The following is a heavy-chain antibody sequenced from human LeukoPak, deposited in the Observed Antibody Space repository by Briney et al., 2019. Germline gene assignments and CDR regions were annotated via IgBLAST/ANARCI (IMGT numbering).Heavy chain of an antibody. V-gene: IGHV1-46*01. CDR1: GYTFTSYY. CDR2: INPSGGST. Sequence: ASVKVSCKASGYTFTSYYMHWVRQAPGQGLEWMGIINPSGGSTSYAQKFQGRVTVTRDTSTSTVYMGLSSLRSEDTAVYYCARGRTYYGSGSLFDYWGQGTLVTVSS. CDR3: ARGRTYYGSGSLFDY. J-gene: IGHJ4*02. D-gene: IGHD3-10*01.